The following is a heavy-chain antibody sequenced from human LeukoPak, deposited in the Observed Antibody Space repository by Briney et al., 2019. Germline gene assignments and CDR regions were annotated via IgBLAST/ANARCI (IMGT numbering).Heavy chain of an antibody. Sequence: GDSLRLSCAASGFSFNIYAMSWVRQAPGKGLEWVGRIKSKTDGGTIDYAAPVKGRFTISRDDSKNTLYLQMNSLKTEDTAVYYCTTDSPADYSYGFLFNYWGQGSLDTVSS. CDR2: IKSKTDGGTI. D-gene: IGHD5-18*01. V-gene: IGHV3-15*01. CDR3: TTDSPADYSYGFLFNY. J-gene: IGHJ4*02. CDR1: GFSFNIYA.